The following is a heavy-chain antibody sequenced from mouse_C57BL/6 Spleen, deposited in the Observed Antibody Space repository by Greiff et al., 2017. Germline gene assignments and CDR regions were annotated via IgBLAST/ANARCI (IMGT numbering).Heavy chain of an antibody. D-gene: IGHD2-5*01. CDR2: IDPSDSYT. V-gene: IGHV1-50*01. CDR1: GYTFTSYW. J-gene: IGHJ3*01. Sequence: KESCKASGYTFTSYWMQWVKQRPGQGLEWIGEIDPSDSYTNYNQKFKGKATLTVDTSSSTAYMQLSSLTSEDSAVYYCAYYSNLAWFAYWGQGTLVTVSA. CDR3: AYYSNLAWFAY.